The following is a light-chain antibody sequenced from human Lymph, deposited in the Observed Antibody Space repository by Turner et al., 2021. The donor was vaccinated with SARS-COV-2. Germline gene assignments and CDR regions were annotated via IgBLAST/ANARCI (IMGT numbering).Light chain of an antibody. Sequence: QSPSSLAVSVGEKVTMSCKSSQSLLYSGNQKNYLAWYQQKPGQSPKLLIYWASTRESGVPDRFTGSGSGTDFTLTISSVKAEDLAVYYCQQYYSYPRTFGGGTKLEIK. V-gene: IGKV4-1*01. CDR2: WAS. CDR1: QSLLYSGNQKNY. J-gene: IGKJ4*02. CDR3: QQYYSYPRT.